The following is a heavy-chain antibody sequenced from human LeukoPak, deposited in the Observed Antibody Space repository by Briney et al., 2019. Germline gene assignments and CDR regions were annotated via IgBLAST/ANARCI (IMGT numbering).Heavy chain of an antibody. Sequence: GESLKISCKGSGYSFTSYWIGWVRQMPGKGLEWMGIIYPGDPDTRYSPSFQGQVTISADKSISTAYLQWSSLKASDTAMYYCARRIAVAGALVDYWGQGTLVTVSS. CDR1: GYSFTSYW. D-gene: IGHD6-19*01. CDR3: ARRIAVAGALVDY. J-gene: IGHJ4*02. V-gene: IGHV5-51*01. CDR2: IYPGDPDT.